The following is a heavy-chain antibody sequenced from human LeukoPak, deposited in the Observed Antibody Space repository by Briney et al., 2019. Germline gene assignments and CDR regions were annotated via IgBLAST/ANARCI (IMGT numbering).Heavy chain of an antibody. CDR3: ARTLNYYDSSGRNYYYYYGMDV. CDR2: IYPGDSDN. V-gene: IGHV5-51*01. Sequence: GESLKISCKGSGYSFTSYWIGWVRQMPGKGLEWMGIIYPGDSDNRYSPSFQGQVTISADKSISTAYLQWSSLKASDTAMYYCARTLNYYDSSGRNYYYYYGMDVWGQGTTVTVSS. J-gene: IGHJ6*02. D-gene: IGHD3-22*01. CDR1: GYSFTSYW.